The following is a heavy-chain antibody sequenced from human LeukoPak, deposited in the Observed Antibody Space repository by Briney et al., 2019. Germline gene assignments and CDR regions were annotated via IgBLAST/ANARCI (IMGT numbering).Heavy chain of an antibody. V-gene: IGHV3-30*04. D-gene: IGHD6-6*01. CDR2: ISYDGSNK. Sequence: GGSLRLSCADSGFTFSSYAMHWVRQAPGKGPEWVAVISYDGSNKYYADSVKGRFTISRDNSKNTISLQMNSLRVDDTAVYYCARAGYEYNMFFDYWGQGALVTVSS. CDR1: GFTFSSYA. CDR3: ARAGYEYNMFFDY. J-gene: IGHJ4*02.